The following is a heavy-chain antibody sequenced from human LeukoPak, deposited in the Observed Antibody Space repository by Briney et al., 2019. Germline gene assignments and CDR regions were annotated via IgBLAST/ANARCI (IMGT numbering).Heavy chain of an antibody. Sequence: SETLPLTCAVSGGSISSGDYSWSWIRQPPGKGLEWIGYIYHSGRTFYNPSLKSRVTISVDTSKNQISLEVTSVTAADTAVYYCARDGGYGHYDYWGRGTLVTVSS. CDR2: IYHSGRT. V-gene: IGHV4-30-2*01. CDR3: ARDGGYGHYDY. J-gene: IGHJ4*02. D-gene: IGHD5-18*01. CDR1: GGSISSGDYS.